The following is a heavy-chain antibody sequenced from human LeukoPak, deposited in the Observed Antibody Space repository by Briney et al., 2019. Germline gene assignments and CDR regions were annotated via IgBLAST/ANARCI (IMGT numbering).Heavy chain of an antibody. V-gene: IGHV4-59*01. CDR1: GGSISSYY. D-gene: IGHD6-13*01. CDR3: ARYARIAAAGKGYYFDY. Sequence: PPETLSLTCTASGGSISSYYWSWIRQPPGKGLEWIGYIYNSGSTNNNPSLKSRVTISVDTSKNQFSLKQSSVTAADTAVYYCARYARIAAAGKGYYFDYWGQGTLVTVSS. J-gene: IGHJ4*02. CDR2: IYNSGST.